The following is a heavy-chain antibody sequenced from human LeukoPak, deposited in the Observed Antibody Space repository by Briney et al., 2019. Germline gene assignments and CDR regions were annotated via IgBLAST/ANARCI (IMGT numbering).Heavy chain of an antibody. Sequence: ASVRVSCKASGGTFSNYAISWVRQAPGQGLEWMGGIIPLFGAANFAQKFQGRVTFTADKTTSTAYMELSSLRSEDTAVYYCASRSPYSGYDLYDYWGQGTLVTVS. J-gene: IGHJ4*02. CDR2: IIPLFGAA. CDR1: GGTFSNYA. D-gene: IGHD5-12*01. CDR3: ASRSPYSGYDLYDY. V-gene: IGHV1-69*06.